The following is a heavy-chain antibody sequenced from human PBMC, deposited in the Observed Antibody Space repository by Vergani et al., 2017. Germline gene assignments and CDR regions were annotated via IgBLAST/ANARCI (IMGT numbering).Heavy chain of an antibody. CDR3: AKVPYSSSWDNWFDP. J-gene: IGHJ5*02. Sequence: QVQLVESGGGLVKPGGSLRLSCAASGFTFSDYYMSWIRQAPGKGLEWVSYISSSGSTIYYADSVKGRFTISRDNAKNSLYLQMNSLRAEDTALYYCAKVPYSSSWDNWFDPWGQGTLVTVSS. CDR1: GFTFSDYY. V-gene: IGHV3-11*01. CDR2: ISSSGSTI. D-gene: IGHD6-13*01.